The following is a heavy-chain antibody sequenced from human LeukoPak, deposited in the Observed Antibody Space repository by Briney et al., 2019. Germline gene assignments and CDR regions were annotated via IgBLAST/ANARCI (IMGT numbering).Heavy chain of an antibody. J-gene: IGHJ5*02. D-gene: IGHD3-10*01. V-gene: IGHV3-23*01. CDR2: ISGSGGST. Sequence: GGSLRLSCAASGFTFSSYAMSWVRQAPGKGLEWVSAISGSGGSTYYADSVKGRFTISRDNSKNTLYLQMNSLRAEDTAVYYCARDCPTMVRGVPRWFDPWGQGTLVTVSP. CDR1: GFTFSSYA. CDR3: ARDCPTMVRGVPRWFDP.